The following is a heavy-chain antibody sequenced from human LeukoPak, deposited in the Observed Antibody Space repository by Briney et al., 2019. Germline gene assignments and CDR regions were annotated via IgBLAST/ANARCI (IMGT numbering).Heavy chain of an antibody. CDR1: GFTVSSNS. CDR3: ARDPTYYYDSSGLDY. D-gene: IGHD3-22*01. J-gene: IGHJ4*02. CDR2: IKQDGSQK. Sequence: GGSLRLSCTDSGFTVSSNSMSSVRQAPGKGLEWVANIKQDGSQKYYVDSVKGRFTISRDNAKNSLYLQMNSLRAEDTAVYYCARDPTYYYDSSGLDYWGQGTLVTVSS. V-gene: IGHV3-7*01.